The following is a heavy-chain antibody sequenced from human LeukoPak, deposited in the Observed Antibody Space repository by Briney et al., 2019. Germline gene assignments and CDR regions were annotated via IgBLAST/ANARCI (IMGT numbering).Heavy chain of an antibody. D-gene: IGHD1-14*01. CDR3: ARHYVITGYMDV. CDR2: IYPDDSDT. J-gene: IGHJ6*03. CDR1: GYSFTNYW. Sequence: GESLKISCKGSGYSFTNYWIAWVHQMPGKGLEWMGIIYPDDSDTRYSPSFQGQVTISVDKSIRTAYLQWSSLKASDTAMYYCARHYVITGYMDVWGKGTTVTVSS. V-gene: IGHV5-51*07.